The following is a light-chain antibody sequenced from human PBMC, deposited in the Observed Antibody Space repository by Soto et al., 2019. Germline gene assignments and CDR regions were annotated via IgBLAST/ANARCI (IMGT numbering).Light chain of an antibody. Sequence: QSVLTQPPSVSGAPGQRVTISCTGSSSNIGAGYDVHWYQQLPGTAPKLLIYGNSHRPSGVPGRFSGSKSGTSASLAITGLQAEDEADYYCQSYDSSLSGYVFGTGTKLTVL. CDR2: GNS. CDR1: SSNIGAGYD. V-gene: IGLV1-40*01. CDR3: QSYDSSLSGYV. J-gene: IGLJ1*01.